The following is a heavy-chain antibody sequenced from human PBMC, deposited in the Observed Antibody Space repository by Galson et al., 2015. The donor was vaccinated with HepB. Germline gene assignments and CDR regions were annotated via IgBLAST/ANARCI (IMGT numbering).Heavy chain of an antibody. D-gene: IGHD6-19*01. V-gene: IGHV3-30*04. Sequence: SLRLSCAASGFTFSSYAMHWVRQAPGKGLEWVAVISYDGSNKYYADSVKGRFTISRDNSKNTLYLQMNSLRAEDTAVYYCARDQEYSSGWERPTDYYGMDVWGQGTTVTVSS. CDR1: GFTFSSYA. CDR2: ISYDGSNK. CDR3: ARDQEYSSGWERPTDYYGMDV. J-gene: IGHJ6*02.